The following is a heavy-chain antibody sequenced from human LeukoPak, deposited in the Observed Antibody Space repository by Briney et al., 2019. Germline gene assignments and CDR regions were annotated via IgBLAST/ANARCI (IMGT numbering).Heavy chain of an antibody. CDR1: GFTFTSSA. V-gene: IGHV1-58*02. CDR3: ARGNGRFLEWLFIS. Sequence: AASVKVSCKASGFTFTSSAMQWVRQARGQRLEWIGWIVVGSGNTNYAQKFQERVTITRDMSTSTAYMELSSLRSEDTAVYYCARGNGRFLEWLFISWGQGTLVTVSS. D-gene: IGHD3-3*01. J-gene: IGHJ5*02. CDR2: IVVGSGNT.